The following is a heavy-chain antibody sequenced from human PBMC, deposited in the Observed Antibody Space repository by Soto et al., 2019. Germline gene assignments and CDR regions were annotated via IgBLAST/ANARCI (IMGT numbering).Heavy chain of an antibody. CDR2: MNPNSGNT. CDR3: ARGRLAGTRRYYYYGMDV. V-gene: IGHV1-8*01. J-gene: IGHJ6*02. Sequence: GASVKVSCKASGYTFTSYDINWVRQATGQGLEWMGWMNPNSGNTGYAQKFQGRVTMTRNTSISTAYMELSSLRSEDTAVYYCARGRLAGTRRYYYYGMDVWGQGTTVTVSS. D-gene: IGHD6-19*01. CDR1: GYTFTSYD.